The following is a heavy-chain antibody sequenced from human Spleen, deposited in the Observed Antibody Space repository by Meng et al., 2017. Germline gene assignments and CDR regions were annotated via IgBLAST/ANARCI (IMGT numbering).Heavy chain of an antibody. J-gene: IGHJ4*02. D-gene: IGHD3-10*01. V-gene: IGHV1-2*02. Sequence: ASVKVSCKASGYTFTGYYMHWVRQAPGHGLEWMAWINPKSGGTKYAQKFQGRVTMTRDTSINTAYMELTRLKSDDTAVYYCARILFGEVLYFDDWGQGTLVTVSS. CDR1: GYTFTGYY. CDR2: INPKSGGT. CDR3: ARILFGEVLYFDD.